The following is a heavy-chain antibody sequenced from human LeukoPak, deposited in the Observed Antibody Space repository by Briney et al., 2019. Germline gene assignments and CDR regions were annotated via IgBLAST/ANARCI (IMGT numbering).Heavy chain of an antibody. Sequence: SETLSLTCTVSGGSISSGDYYWSSIRQPPGKGLGWIAYMYYSGSTYYNPSLKSQVTMSADTSKNQLSLKQSSVTAADTAVYYCARPYYYDSSIDPWGQGILVTVSS. J-gene: IGHJ5*02. CDR1: GGSISSGDYY. CDR2: MYYSGST. V-gene: IGHV4-30-4*01. CDR3: ARPYYYDSSIDP. D-gene: IGHD3-22*01.